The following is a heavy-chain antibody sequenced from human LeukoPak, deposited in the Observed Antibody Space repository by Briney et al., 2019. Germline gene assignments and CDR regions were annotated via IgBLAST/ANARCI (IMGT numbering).Heavy chain of an antibody. D-gene: IGHD4-11*01. CDR2: ISYDGSNK. CDR3: ARQGPTVTSSWFVDY. CDR1: GFTFSSYA. Sequence: GGSLRLSCAASGFTFSSYAMHWVRQAPGKGLEWVAVISYDGSNKYYADSVKGRFTISRDNAKNSLYLQMNSLRAEDTAVYYCARQGPTVTSSWFVDYWGQGTLVTVSS. J-gene: IGHJ4*02. V-gene: IGHV3-30-3*01.